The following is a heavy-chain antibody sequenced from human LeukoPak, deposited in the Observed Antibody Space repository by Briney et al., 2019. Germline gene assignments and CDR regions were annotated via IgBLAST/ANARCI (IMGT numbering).Heavy chain of an antibody. J-gene: IGHJ4*02. CDR2: INPNSGGT. CDR1: GYTFTGYY. D-gene: IGHD3-9*01. V-gene: IGHV1-2*02. CDR3: ATARMGRNYYDILTGYSYYFDY. Sequence: ASVKVSCKASGYTFTGYYMHWVRQAPGQGLEWMGWINPNSGGTNYAQKFQGRVTMTRDTSISTAYMELSRLRSDDTAVYYCATARMGRNYYDILTGYSYYFDYWGQGTLVTVSS.